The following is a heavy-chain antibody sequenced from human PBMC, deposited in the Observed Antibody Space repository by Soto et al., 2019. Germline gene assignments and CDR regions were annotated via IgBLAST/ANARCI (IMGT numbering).Heavy chain of an antibody. CDR2: IYYSGST. J-gene: IGHJ3*02. V-gene: IGHV4-59*01. CDR1: GGSISSYY. D-gene: IGHD3-10*01. Sequence: SETLSLTCTVSGGSISSYYRSWIRQPPGKGLEWIGYIYYSGSTNYNPSLKSRVTISVDTSKNQFSLKLSSVTAADTAVYYCARGPGGGSGSYYNGLGAFDIWGQGTMVTVSS. CDR3: ARGPGGGSGSYYNGLGAFDI.